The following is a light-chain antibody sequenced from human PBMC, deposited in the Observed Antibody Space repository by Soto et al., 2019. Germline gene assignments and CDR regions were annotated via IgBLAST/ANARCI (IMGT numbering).Light chain of an antibody. CDR1: HDISNY. J-gene: IGKJ4*01. Sequence: DIQMTQSPSSLSASVGDRVTITCRASHDISNYLASFQQRPWQPPKSLIYGTSTLHSGVPSNFSGSGTVTDFTLTISSLQPEDFATYYCQHYYSYPLTFGGGTIV. CDR3: QHYYSYPLT. CDR2: GTS. V-gene: IGKV1-16*02.